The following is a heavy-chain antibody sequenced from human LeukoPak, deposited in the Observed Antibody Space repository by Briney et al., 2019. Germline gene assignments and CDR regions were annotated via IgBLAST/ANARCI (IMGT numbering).Heavy chain of an antibody. CDR3: ARGGRDRLNYDILTGYYKTLDY. CDR1: GGSFSGYY. V-gene: IGHV4-34*01. Sequence: SETLSLTCAVYGGSFSGYYWSWIRQPPGKGLEWIGEINHSGSTNYNPSLKSRVTISVDTSKNQFSLKLSSVTAADTAVYYCARGGRDRLNYDILTGYYKTLDYWGQGTLVTVSS. D-gene: IGHD3-9*01. CDR2: INHSGST. J-gene: IGHJ4*02.